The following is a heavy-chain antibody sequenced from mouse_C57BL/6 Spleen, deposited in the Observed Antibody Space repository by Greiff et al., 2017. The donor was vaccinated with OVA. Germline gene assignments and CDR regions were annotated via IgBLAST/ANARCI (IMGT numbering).Heavy chain of an antibody. D-gene: IGHD2-4*01. J-gene: IGHJ2*01. Sequence: LVESGAELARPGASVKLSCKASGYTFTSYGISWVKQRTGQGLEWIGEIYPRSGNTYYNEKFKGKATLTADKSSSTAYMELRSLTSEDSAVYFCARWGYDYDGYYFDYWGQGTTLTVSS. CDR1: GYTFTSYG. CDR3: ARWGYDYDGYYFDY. V-gene: IGHV1-81*01. CDR2: IYPRSGNT.